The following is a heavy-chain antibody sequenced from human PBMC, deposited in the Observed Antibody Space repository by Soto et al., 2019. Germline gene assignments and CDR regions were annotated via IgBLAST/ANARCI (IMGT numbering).Heavy chain of an antibody. J-gene: IGHJ4*02. V-gene: IGHV4-59*01. CDR2: IYYSGST. CDR1: GGSISSYY. D-gene: IGHD4-17*01. Sequence: QVQLQESGPGLVKPSETLSLTCTVSGGSISSYYWSWIRQPPGKGLEWIGYIYYSGSTNYNPSLKSRVPISVDTSKNQFSLKLSSVTAADTAVYYCARSDGDYSYYFDYWGQGTLVTVSS. CDR3: ARSDGDYSYYFDY.